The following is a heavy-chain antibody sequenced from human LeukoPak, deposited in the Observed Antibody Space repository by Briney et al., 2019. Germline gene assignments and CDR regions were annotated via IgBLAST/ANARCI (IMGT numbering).Heavy chain of an antibody. CDR1: GYTFTSYD. CDR2: MNPNSGNT. D-gene: IGHD3-16*01. J-gene: IGHJ5*02. V-gene: IGHV1-8*01. Sequence: ASVKVSCKASGYTFTSYDINWVRQATGQGLEWMGWMNPNSGNTGYAQKLQGRVTMTTDTSTSTAYMELRSLRSDDTAVYYCARDSRFWPYDYDSFDPWGQGTLVTVSS. CDR3: ARDSRFWPYDYDSFDP.